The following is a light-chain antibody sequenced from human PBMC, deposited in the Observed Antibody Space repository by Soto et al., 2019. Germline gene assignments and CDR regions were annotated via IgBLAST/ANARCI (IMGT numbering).Light chain of an antibody. V-gene: IGKV1-39*01. J-gene: IGKJ1*01. CDR1: HNIDNF. CDR3: QQSHDTPRT. Sequence: DFQMTQSPSSLSASVGDRVTITCRARHNIDNFLNWYQQKEGKAPKLLIYSASTLQSGVPSRFSGSGSGTDFTLTISRLQPEDFATYYCQQSHDTPRTFGQGTKVEIK. CDR2: SAS.